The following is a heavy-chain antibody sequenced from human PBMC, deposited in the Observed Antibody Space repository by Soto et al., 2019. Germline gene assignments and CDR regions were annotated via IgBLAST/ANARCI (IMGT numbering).Heavy chain of an antibody. Sequence: SETLSLTCTVSGGSISSYYWSWIRQPPGKGLEWIGYIYYSGSTNYNPSLKSRVTISVDTSKNQFSLKLSSVTAADTAVYYCARALEQGYDFWSGYNGDPYYYYYMDVWGKGTTVTVSS. D-gene: IGHD3-3*01. CDR2: IYYSGST. CDR1: GGSISSYY. J-gene: IGHJ6*03. V-gene: IGHV4-59*01. CDR3: ARALEQGYDFWSGYNGDPYYYYYMDV.